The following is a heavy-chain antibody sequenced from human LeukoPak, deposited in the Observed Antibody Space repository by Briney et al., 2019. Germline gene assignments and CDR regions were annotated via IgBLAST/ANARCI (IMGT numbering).Heavy chain of an antibody. CDR2: ISAYNGNT. D-gene: IGHD3-22*01. CDR1: GGTFSSYA. CDR3: ARDHYYDRSNWFDP. Sequence: ASVKVSCKASGGTFSSYAISWVRQAPGQGLEWMGWISAYNGNTNYAQKLQGRVTMTTDTSTSTAYMELRSLRSDDTAVYYCARDHYYDRSNWFDPWGQGTLVTVSS. V-gene: IGHV1-18*01. J-gene: IGHJ5*02.